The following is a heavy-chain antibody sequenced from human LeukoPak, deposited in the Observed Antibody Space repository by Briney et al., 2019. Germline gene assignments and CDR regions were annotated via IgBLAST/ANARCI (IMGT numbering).Heavy chain of an antibody. CDR3: ASAVKEVLGFDV. Sequence: GGSLRLSCAASGFTFSSYSMNWVRQAPGKGLEWVSSISSSSSYIYYADSVKGRFTISRDNAKNSLYLQMNSLRAEDTAVYYCASAVKEVLGFDVWGKGTTVTISS. CDR1: GFTFSSYS. CDR2: ISSSSSYI. J-gene: IGHJ6*04. V-gene: IGHV3-21*01. D-gene: IGHD3-22*01.